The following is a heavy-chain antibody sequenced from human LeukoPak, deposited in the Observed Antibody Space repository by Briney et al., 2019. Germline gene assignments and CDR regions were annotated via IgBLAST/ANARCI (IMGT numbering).Heavy chain of an antibody. CDR3: AKDSLFSSSFDFDY. D-gene: IGHD6-6*01. V-gene: IGHV3-9*01. Sequence: GISWNSGSIGYADSVKGRFTISRDNAKNSLYLQMNSLRAEDTALYYCAKDSLFSSSFDFDYWGQGTLVTVSS. J-gene: IGHJ4*02. CDR2: ISWNSGSI.